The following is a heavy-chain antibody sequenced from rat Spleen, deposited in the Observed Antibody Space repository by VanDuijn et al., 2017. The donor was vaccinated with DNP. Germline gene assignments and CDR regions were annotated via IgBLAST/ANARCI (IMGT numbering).Heavy chain of an antibody. Sequence: EVQLVESGGGLLQPGRSLKLSCAASGFIFRKSAMAWVRQAPTRGLEWVAAVSFDGSSTYYPDSVKGRFTISRDNAKSTLYLQMNSLRSEDTATYYCTSNPHIRTAAPFDYWGQGVMVTVSS. CDR1: GFIFRKSA. CDR2: VSFDGSST. J-gene: IGHJ2*01. D-gene: IGHD3-8*01. V-gene: IGHV5-29*01. CDR3: TSNPHIRTAAPFDY.